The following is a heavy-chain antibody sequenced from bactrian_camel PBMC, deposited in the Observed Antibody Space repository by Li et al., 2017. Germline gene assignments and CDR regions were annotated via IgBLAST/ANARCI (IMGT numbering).Heavy chain of an antibody. Sequence: DVQLVESGGGSVQAGGSLRLSCVASGATSESYCIGWFRQAQGKGLEWVSRVNSGGDIANFADSVKGRFAISRANAKNTVYLQMNNLKTEDTAVYYCVKAVVDPLVGMPGDWGQGTQVTVS. D-gene: IGHD2*01. CDR2: VNSGGDIA. V-gene: IGHV3S36*01. CDR3: VKAVVDPLVGMPGD. CDR1: GATSESYC. J-gene: IGHJ4*01.